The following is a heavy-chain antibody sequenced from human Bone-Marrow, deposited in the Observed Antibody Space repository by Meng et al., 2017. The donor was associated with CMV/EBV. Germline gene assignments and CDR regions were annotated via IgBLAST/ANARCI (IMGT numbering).Heavy chain of an antibody. V-gene: IGHV1-2*02. CDR1: GYTFTSYG. J-gene: IGHJ6*02. CDR3: ARARYYYNMDV. Sequence: ASVKVSCKASGYTFTSYGISWVRQAPGQGLEWMGWINPNSGGTNYAQNFQGRVTMSSDTSISTDYMELSRLRSDGTAVHYFARARYYYNMDVWGQGTTVTVSS. CDR2: INPNSGGT.